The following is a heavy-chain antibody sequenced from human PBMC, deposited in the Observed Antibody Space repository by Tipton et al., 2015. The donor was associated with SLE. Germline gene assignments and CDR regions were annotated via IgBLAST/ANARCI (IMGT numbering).Heavy chain of an antibody. CDR2: INHSGST. J-gene: IGHJ4*02. V-gene: IGHV4-34*01. D-gene: IGHD1-26*01. CDR3: ARGGGWELWYFDY. Sequence: TLSLTCAVYGGSFSGYYWSWIRQPPGKGLGWIGEINHSGSTNYNPSLKSRVTISVDTSKNQFSLKLSSVTAADTAVYYCARGGGWELWYFDYWGQGTLVTVSS. CDR1: GGSFSGYY.